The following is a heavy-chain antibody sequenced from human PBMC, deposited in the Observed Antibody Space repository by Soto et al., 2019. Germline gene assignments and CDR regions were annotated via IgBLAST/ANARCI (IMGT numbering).Heavy chain of an antibody. CDR3: ARTTVSDYYGMDV. CDR1: GGSISSGGYY. D-gene: IGHD4-17*01. J-gene: IGHJ6*02. Sequence: QVQLQESGPGLVKPSQTLSLTCTVSGGSISSGGYYWSWIRQHPGKCLEWIGYIYYSGSTNYNPSLKSRVTLSVDKSKNQLYLKLSSVTAADTDVDYCARTTVSDYYGMDVWGQGTTVTVSS. CDR2: IYYSGST. V-gene: IGHV4-31*03.